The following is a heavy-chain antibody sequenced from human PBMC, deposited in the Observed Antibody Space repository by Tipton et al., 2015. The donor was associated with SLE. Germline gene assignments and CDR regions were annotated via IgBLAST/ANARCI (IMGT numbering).Heavy chain of an antibody. Sequence: GLVKPSETLSLTCGVYGESFLGYFWTWIRQPPGKGLEWIGEIIHSGTTNYNPSLKSRVSISVDTSKNQFSLKLSSVTAADTAVYYCATQSPRDYYDSSGYRGNWFDPWGQGTLVTVSS. CDR3: ATQSPRDYYDSSGYRGNWFDP. J-gene: IGHJ5*02. CDR1: GESFLGYF. CDR2: IIHSGTT. V-gene: IGHV4-34*12. D-gene: IGHD3-22*01.